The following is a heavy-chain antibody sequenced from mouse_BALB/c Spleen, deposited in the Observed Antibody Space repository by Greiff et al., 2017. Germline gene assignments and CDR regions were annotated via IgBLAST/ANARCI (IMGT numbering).Heavy chain of an antibody. Sequence: VKLMESGPGLVAPSQSLSITCTVSGFSLTSYGVHWVRQPPGKGLEWLGVIWAGGSTNYNSALMSRLSISKDNSKSQVFLKMNSLQTDDTAMYYCAREGTTVVAYYYAMDYWGQGTSVTVSS. V-gene: IGHV2-9*02. D-gene: IGHD1-1*01. CDR1: GFSLTSYG. CDR3: AREGTTVVAYYYAMDY. CDR2: IWAGGST. J-gene: IGHJ4*01.